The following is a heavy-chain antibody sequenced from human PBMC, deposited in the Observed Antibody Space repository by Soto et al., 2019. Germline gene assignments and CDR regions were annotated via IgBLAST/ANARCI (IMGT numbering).Heavy chain of an antibody. J-gene: IGHJ4*02. V-gene: IGHV3-33*01. CDR2: IWYDGSNK. D-gene: IGHD4-4*01. Sequence: GGSLRLSCAASGFTFSSYGMHWVRQAPGKGLEWVAVIWYDGSNKYYADSVKGRFTISRDNSKNTLYLQMNSLRAEDTAVYYCAREGPYSNYHFDYWGQGTLVTVSS. CDR1: GFTFSSYG. CDR3: AREGPYSNYHFDY.